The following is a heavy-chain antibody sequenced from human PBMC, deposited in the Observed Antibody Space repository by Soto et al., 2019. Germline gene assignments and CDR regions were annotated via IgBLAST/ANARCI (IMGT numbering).Heavy chain of an antibody. CDR2: IKQDGSEK. CDR1: GFTFSSYW. J-gene: IGHJ5*02. V-gene: IGHV3-7*01. D-gene: IGHD4-17*01. CDR3: ARDFTLYGDYPGENWFDP. Sequence: EVQLVESGGGLVQPGGSLRLSCAASGFTFSSYWMSWVRQAPGKGLEWVANIKQDGSEKYYVDSVKGRFTISRDNAKNSLYLQMNSLRAEDTAVYYCARDFTLYGDYPGENWFDPWGQGTLVTVSS.